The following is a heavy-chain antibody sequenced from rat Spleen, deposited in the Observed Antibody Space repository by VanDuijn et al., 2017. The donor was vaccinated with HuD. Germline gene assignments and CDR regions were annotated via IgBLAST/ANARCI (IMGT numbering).Heavy chain of an antibody. CDR1: GFSLTSNT. J-gene: IGHJ1*01. Sequence: QVQLKESGPGQVQPSQTLSLTCTVSGFSLTSNTVHWVRQPPGKGLEWMGGIWGDGRTDYNAALKSRLSLTRDTSKSQVFLKMNSLQTEDTAMYFCARKVFIADWYCHCWGPGTIVTVSS. CDR3: ARKVFIADWYCHC. V-gene: IGHV2-1*01. CDR2: IWGDGRT. D-gene: IGHD1-1*01.